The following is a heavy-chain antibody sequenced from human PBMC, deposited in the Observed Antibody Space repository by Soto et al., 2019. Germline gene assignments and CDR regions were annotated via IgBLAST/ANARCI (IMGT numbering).Heavy chain of an antibody. CDR2: ISYDGSNK. CDR3: AKDYYDSSGPIPSYFDY. J-gene: IGHJ4*02. V-gene: IGHV3-30*18. CDR1: GVTFSSYG. D-gene: IGHD3-22*01. Sequence: PGGSLRFSCAASGVTFSSYGMHWVRQAPGKGLEWVAVISYDGSNKYYADSVKGRFTISRDNSKNTLYLQMNSLRAEDTAVYYCAKDYYDSSGPIPSYFDYWGQGTLVTVSS.